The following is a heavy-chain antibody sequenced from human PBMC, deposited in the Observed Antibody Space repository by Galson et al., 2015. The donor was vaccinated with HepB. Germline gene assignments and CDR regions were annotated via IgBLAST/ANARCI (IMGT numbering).Heavy chain of an antibody. D-gene: IGHD2-8*02. Sequence: ETLSLTCTVSGASISTDHWSWIRQPPGKGLEWIGQTYDTGIIKYNPSLESRVTMSVDTSKNHFSLRLTSVSAADTAVYYCATYVIGAGGRSSWGQGTLVTVSS. V-gene: IGHV4-59*08. J-gene: IGHJ5*02. CDR1: GASISTDH. CDR2: TYDTGII. CDR3: ATYVIGAGGRSS.